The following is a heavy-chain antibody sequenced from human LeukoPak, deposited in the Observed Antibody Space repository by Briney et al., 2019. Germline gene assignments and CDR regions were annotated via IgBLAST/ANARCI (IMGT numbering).Heavy chain of an antibody. Sequence: GGSLRLSCAASGFTFSSYSMNWVRQAPGGGLEWVSYISSGSHTIYYADSVKGRFTISRDNAKNSLFLQMNSLRAEDTAVYYCARDGYTGGNFVYWGQGTLVTVSS. V-gene: IGHV3-48*04. CDR1: GFTFSSYS. CDR3: ARDGYTGGNFVY. CDR2: ISSGSHTI. D-gene: IGHD5-24*01. J-gene: IGHJ4*02.